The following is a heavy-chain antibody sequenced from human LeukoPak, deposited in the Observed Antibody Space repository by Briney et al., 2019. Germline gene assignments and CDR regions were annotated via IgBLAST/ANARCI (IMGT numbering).Heavy chain of an antibody. D-gene: IGHD3-10*01. J-gene: IGHJ5*02. CDR3: ARANGRSGELSYAKNWFDP. V-gene: IGHV1-8*03. Sequence: GASVKVSCKASGYTFTSYDINWVRQATGQGLEWMGWMNPNSGNTGYAQKFQGRVTITRNTSISTAYMELSSLRSEDTAVYYCARANGRSGELSYAKNWFDPWGQGTLVTVSS. CDR2: MNPNSGNT. CDR1: GYTFTSYD.